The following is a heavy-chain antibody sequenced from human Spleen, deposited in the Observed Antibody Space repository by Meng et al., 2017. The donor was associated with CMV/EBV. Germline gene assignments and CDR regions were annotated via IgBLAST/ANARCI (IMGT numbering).Heavy chain of an antibody. J-gene: IGHJ5*02. CDR3: ARATTVSSGSYPNWFDP. CDR2: IYYSGST. D-gene: IGHD1-26*01. Sequence: SETLSLTCAVYGGSFSGYYWSWIRQPPGKGLEWIGYIYYSGSTNYNPSLKSRVTISVDTSKNQFSLKLSSVTAADTAVYYCARATTVSSGSYPNWFDPWGQGTLVTVSS. CDR1: GGSFSGYY. V-gene: IGHV4-59*01.